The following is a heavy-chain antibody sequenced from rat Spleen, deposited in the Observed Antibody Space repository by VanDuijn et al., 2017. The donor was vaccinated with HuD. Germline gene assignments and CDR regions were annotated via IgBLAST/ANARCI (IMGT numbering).Heavy chain of an antibody. CDR2: IISDGSRT. J-gene: IGHJ3*01. CDR1: GFTFSDYD. Sequence: EVQLVESGGGLVQPGRSLKLSCAGSGFTFSDYDMAWVRQAPKKGLEWVATIISDGSRTYYRDSVKGRFTISSDNAKSTLYLQMDSLRSEDTATYYCAETYGLAYWGQGTLVTVSS. D-gene: IGHD2-2*01. CDR3: AETYGLAY. V-gene: IGHV5-17*01.